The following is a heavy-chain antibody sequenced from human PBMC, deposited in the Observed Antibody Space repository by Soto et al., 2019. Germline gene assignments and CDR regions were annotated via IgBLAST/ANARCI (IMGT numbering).Heavy chain of an antibody. CDR2: IYPGDSDT. CDR3: ARHPYYYDSSGYYYLDY. J-gene: IGHJ4*02. CDR1: GYRFPSYW. D-gene: IGHD3-22*01. V-gene: IGHV5-51*01. Sequence: GESLKISCKGSGYRFPSYWIGWARQMPGKGLEWRGIIYPGDSDTRYSPSFRGQVTISADKSISTAYLQWSSLKASDTAMYYCARHPYYYDSSGYYYLDYWGQGTLVTVSS.